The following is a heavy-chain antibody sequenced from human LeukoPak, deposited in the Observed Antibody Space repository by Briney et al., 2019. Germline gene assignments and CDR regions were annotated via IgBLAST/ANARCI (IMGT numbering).Heavy chain of an antibody. J-gene: IGHJ4*02. Sequence: SETLSLTCTVSGGSISSSSYYWGWIRQPPGKGLEWIGSIYYSGSTYYNPSLKSRVTISVDTSKSQFSLKLSSVTAADTAVYYCARLDHSRVLVDYWGQGTLVTVSS. CDR1: GGSISSSSYY. CDR2: IYYSGST. V-gene: IGHV4-39*01. CDR3: ARLDHSRVLVDY.